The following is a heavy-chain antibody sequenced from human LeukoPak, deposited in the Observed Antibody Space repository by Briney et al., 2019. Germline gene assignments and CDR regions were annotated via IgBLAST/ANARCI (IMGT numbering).Heavy chain of an antibody. J-gene: IGHJ4*02. CDR1: RYTFTSYG. CDR3: ARDGPGIQVPDY. V-gene: IGHV1-18*01. CDR2: ISAYNGNT. Sequence: ASVKVSCKASRYTFTSYGITWVRQAPGQGLEWMGWISAYNGNTNYAQKLQGRVTMTTDTSTSTAYMELRSLRSDDTAVYYCARDGPGIQVPDYWGQGTLVTVSS. D-gene: IGHD1-1*01.